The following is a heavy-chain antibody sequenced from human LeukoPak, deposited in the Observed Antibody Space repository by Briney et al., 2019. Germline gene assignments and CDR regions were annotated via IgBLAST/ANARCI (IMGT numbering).Heavy chain of an antibody. Sequence: GGSLRLSCAASGFSLRNHGMNWVRQAPGKGLEWVAVVSHDGSAKFYADSVKGRFTISRDNPNNILYLQMNSLRPEDTAVYYCTKELGASGSSHMCYFDYWGQGILVTVS. CDR2: VSHDGSAK. V-gene: IGHV3-30*18. J-gene: IGHJ4*02. CDR3: TKELGASGSSHMCYFDY. D-gene: IGHD3-10*01. CDR1: GFSLRNHG.